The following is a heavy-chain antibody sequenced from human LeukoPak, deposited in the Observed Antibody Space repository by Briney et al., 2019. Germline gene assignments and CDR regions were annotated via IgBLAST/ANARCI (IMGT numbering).Heavy chain of an antibody. CDR1: GYSFTSYW. CDR3: ARHSLSSGWYLDY. D-gene: IGHD6-19*01. CDR2: IYPGDSDT. J-gene: IGHJ4*02. V-gene: IGHV5-51*07. Sequence: GESLKISCKGSGYSFTSYWIGWVHQMPGKGLEWMGIIYPGDSDTRYSPSFQGQVTISADKSISTAYLQWSSLKASDTAMYYCARHSLSSGWYLDYWGQGTLVTVSS.